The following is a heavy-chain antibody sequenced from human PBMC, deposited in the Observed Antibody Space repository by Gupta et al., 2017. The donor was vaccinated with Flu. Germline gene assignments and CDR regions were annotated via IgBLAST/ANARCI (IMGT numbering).Heavy chain of an antibody. CDR1: GFTFSSYE. D-gene: IGHD3-10*01. CDR3: ARDQVTMVRGVIGSYYFDY. J-gene: IGHJ4*02. Sequence: EVQLVESGGGLVQPGGSLRLSCAASGFTFSSYEMNWVRQAPGKGLEWVSYISSSGSTIYYADSVKGRFTISRDNAKNSLYLQMNSLRAEDTAVYYCARDQVTMVRGVIGSYYFDYWGQGTLVTVSS. V-gene: IGHV3-48*03. CDR2: ISSSGSTI.